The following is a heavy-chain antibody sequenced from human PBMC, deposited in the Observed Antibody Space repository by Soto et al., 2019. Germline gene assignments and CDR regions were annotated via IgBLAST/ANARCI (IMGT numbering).Heavy chain of an antibody. V-gene: IGHV1-46*04. J-gene: IGHJ3*02. CDR1: GYTFTSYY. D-gene: IGHD3-22*01. CDR3: ARSRHYYDSSGYYDDAFDI. Sequence: QVQLVQSGAEVKKPGASVKVSCKASGYTFTSYYMHWVRQAPGQGLEWMVIINPSGGSTSYAQKLQGRVTMTRDTSSSTVYMELSSLRSEDTAVYYCARSRHYYDSSGYYDDAFDIWGQGTMVTVSS. CDR2: INPSGGST.